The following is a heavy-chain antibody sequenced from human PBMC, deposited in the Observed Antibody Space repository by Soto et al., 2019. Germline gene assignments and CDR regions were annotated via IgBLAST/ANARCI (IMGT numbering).Heavy chain of an antibody. CDR1: GASISGYF. CDR3: ARDLVNGDYGMDV. D-gene: IGHD4-17*01. J-gene: IGHJ6*02. CDR2: LYYSGST. Sequence: SETLSLTCSFSGASISGYFWSWIRQAPGKGLEWIGYLYYSGSTNYNPSLKSRVTISVDTSTNQFSLKLNSVTAADTAVYYCARDLVNGDYGMDVWGLGTTVTVSS. V-gene: IGHV4-59*12.